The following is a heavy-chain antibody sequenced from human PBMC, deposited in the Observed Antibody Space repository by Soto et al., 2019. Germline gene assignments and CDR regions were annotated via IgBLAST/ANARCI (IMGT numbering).Heavy chain of an antibody. V-gene: IGHV1-18*01. CDR1: GYTFTSYG. CDR2: TSAYSSNT. J-gene: IGHJ6*03. CDR3: ARTVRGGDYMDV. Sequence: QVQLVQSGAEVKKPGASVKVSRKASGYTFTSYGISWVRQAPGQGLEWMGWTSAYSSNTHYAQKLQGRVTMTTDTSTSTAYMERRSLRPDDTAVYYWARTVRGGDYMDVGGKGTTVTVS. D-gene: IGHD6-6*01.